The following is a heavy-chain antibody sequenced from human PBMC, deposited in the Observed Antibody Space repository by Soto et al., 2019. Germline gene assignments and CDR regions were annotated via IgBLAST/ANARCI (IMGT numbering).Heavy chain of an antibody. CDR3: AKGRYSEYIYPDAFDI. Sequence: GGSLRLSCAASGFTFDDYAMHWVRQAPGKGLEWVTGISWNSGSIGYADSVKGRSTVSRDNAKNSLYLQMNSLRAEDTALYYCAKGRYSEYIYPDAFDIWGQGTMVTVS. CDR2: ISWNSGSI. J-gene: IGHJ3*02. CDR1: GFTFDDYA. V-gene: IGHV3-9*01. D-gene: IGHD2-15*01.